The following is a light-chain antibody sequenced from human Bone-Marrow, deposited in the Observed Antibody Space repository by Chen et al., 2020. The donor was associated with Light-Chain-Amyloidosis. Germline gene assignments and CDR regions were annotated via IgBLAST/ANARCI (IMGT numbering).Light chain of an antibody. CDR2: DDS. CDR3: QVWDRSSDRPV. V-gene: IGLV3-21*02. CDR1: NIGSTS. Sequence: SYVLTQPSSVSVAPGQTATIACGGNNIGSTSVHWYQQTPGQAPLLVVYDDSDRPSGIPERLSGSNSGSTATLTISMVEAGDEADYCCQVWDRSSDRPVFGGGTKLTVL. J-gene: IGLJ3*02.